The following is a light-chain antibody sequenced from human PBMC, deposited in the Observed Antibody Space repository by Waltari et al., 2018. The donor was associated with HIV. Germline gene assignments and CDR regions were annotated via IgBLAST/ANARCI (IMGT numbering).Light chain of an antibody. V-gene: IGLV1-44*01. CDR3: SSWDDSLTV. Sequence: QSVLTPPPSASGTPGQRVTISCSGSSSNIGSNTVHWYQQFPGTAPRLLIYNTHERPSGVPDRFSASKSGTSASLVISGLRSEDEAVYYCSSWDDSLTVFGTGTKVTVL. CDR1: SSNIGSNT. CDR2: NTH. J-gene: IGLJ1*01.